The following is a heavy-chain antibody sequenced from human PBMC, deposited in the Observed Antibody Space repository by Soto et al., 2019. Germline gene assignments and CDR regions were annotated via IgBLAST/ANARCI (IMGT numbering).Heavy chain of an antibody. D-gene: IGHD3-3*01. J-gene: IGHJ4*02. V-gene: IGHV3-23*01. CDR3: AKDRPNYFHSGRAYYTSGGDF. CDR1: GFTFSTYS. Sequence: EVQLLDSGGGLVQPGGSLRLSCAASGFTFSTYSMSWVRQAPGRGLEWVSSITSNGDNTYYPDSVKGRFTISRDNSTNKLYLQMNSLRVEDTAVYYCAKDRPNYFHSGRAYYTSGGDFWGQGTLVTVSS. CDR2: ITSNGDNT.